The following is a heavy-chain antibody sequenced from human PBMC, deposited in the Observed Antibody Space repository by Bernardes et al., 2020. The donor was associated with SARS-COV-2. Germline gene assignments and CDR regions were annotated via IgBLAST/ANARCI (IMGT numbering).Heavy chain of an antibody. J-gene: IGHJ5*02. D-gene: IGHD5-18*01. Sequence: SLRLSCAASGFTFSSYGMHWVRQAPGKGLEWVAVISYDGSNKYYADSVKGRFTISRDNSKNTLYLQMNSLRAEDTAVYYCASRLLPHSRGYSYGYRNDWFDPWGQGTLVTVSS. CDR2: ISYDGSNK. CDR3: ASRLLPHSRGYSYGYRNDWFDP. CDR1: GFTFSSYG. V-gene: IGHV3-30*03.